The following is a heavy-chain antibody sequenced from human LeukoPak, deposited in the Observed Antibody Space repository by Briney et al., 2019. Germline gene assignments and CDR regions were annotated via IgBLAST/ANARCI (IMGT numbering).Heavy chain of an antibody. CDR2: IYTSGST. V-gene: IGHV4-4*07. CDR3: ARETHYYDSSGYDYYYYMDV. D-gene: IGHD3-22*01. CDR1: GGSISSYY. Sequence: SETLSLTCTVSGGSISSYYWSWIRQPAGKGLEWIGRIYTSGSTNYNPSLKSRVTMSVDTSKNQFSLKLSSVTAADTAVYYCARETHYYDSSGYDYYYYMDVWGKGTTVTVSS. J-gene: IGHJ6*03.